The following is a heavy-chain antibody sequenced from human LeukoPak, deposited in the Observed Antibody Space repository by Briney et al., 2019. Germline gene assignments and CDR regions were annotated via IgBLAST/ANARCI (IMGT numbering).Heavy chain of an antibody. CDR3: ARRFYYYMDV. V-gene: IGHV4-39*07. J-gene: IGHJ6*03. CDR1: GGSISSSNYY. Sequence: SETLSLTCTVSGGSISSSNYYWGWIRQPPGKGLEWIGSIYYSGSTYYNPSLKSRVTISVDTSKTQFSLKLSSVTAADTAVYYCARRFYYYMDVWGKGTTVTVSS. CDR2: IYYSGST.